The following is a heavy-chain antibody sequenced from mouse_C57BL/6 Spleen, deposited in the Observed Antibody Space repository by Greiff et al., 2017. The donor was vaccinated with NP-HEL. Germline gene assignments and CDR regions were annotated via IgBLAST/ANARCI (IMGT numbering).Heavy chain of an antibody. CDR3: ARWGDGSDYFDY. V-gene: IGHV1-50*01. J-gene: IGHJ2*01. D-gene: IGHD1-1*01. CDR1: GYTFTSYW. Sequence: QVQLQQPGAELVKPGASVKLSCKASGYTFTSYWMQWVKQRPGQGLEWIGEIDPSDSYTNYNQKFKGKATLTVDTSSSTAYMQLSSLTSEDSAVYYCARWGDGSDYFDYWGQGTTLTVSS. CDR2: IDPSDSYT.